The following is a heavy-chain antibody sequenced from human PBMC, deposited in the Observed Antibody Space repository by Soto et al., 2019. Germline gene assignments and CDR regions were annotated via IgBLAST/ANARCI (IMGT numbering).Heavy chain of an antibody. CDR2: ISGSGGST. CDR3: AKGHCTNGVCYYYYYYYMDA. V-gene: IGHV3-23*01. CDR1: GFTFSSYA. Sequence: GGSLRLSCAASGFTFSSYAMSWVRQAPGKGLEWVSAISGSGGSTYYADSVKGRFTISRDNSKNTLYLQMNSLRAEDTAVYYCAKGHCTNGVCYYYYYYYMDAWGKGTTVTVSS. D-gene: IGHD2-8*01. J-gene: IGHJ6*03.